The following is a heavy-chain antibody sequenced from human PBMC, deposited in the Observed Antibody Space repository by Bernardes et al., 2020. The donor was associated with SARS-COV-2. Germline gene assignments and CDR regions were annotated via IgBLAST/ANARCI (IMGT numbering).Heavy chain of an antibody. CDR1: GGSFSGYY. CDR2: INHSGST. D-gene: IGHD3-22*01. CDR3: AKVGWQGSGYYDY. J-gene: IGHJ4*02. Sequence: SETLSLTCAVYGGSFSGYYWSWIRQPPGKGLEWIGEINHSGSTNYNPSLKSRVTISVDTSKNQFSLKLSSVTAADTAVYYCAKVGWQGSGYYDYWGQGTLVTVSS. V-gene: IGHV4-34*01.